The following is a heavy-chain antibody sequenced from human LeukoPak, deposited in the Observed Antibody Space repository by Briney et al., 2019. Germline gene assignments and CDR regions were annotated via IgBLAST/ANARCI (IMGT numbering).Heavy chain of an antibody. Sequence: ASVKVSCKASGYTFTSYGISWVRQAPGQGLEWMGWISAYNGNTNYAQKLQGRVTMTTDTSTSTAYMELRSLRSDDTAVYYCAKVVAATGWFDPGAREPWSPSPQ. J-gene: IGHJ5*02. V-gene: IGHV1-18*01. CDR2: ISAYNGNT. CDR3: AKVVAATGWFDP. CDR1: GYTFTSYG. D-gene: IGHD2-15*01.